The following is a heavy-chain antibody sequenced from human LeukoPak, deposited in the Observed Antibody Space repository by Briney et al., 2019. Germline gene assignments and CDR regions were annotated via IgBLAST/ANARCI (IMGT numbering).Heavy chain of an antibody. J-gene: IGHJ1*01. D-gene: IGHD3/OR15-3a*01. V-gene: IGHV3-53*01. CDR3: ATWTTSPVYFQH. CDR1: GFTVSSNY. Sequence: PGGSLRLSCAASGFTVSSNYMSWVRQAPGKGLEWLSIIYSKGSTYYADSVKGRFTISRDNSKNTLYLQMNSLRAEDTAVYYCATWTTSPVYFQHWGQGTLVTVSS. CDR2: IYSKGST.